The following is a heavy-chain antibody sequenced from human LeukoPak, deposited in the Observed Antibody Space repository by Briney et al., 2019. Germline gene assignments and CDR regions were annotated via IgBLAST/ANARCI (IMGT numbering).Heavy chain of an antibody. CDR3: AKDHARYSSGLRIDC. J-gene: IGHJ4*02. CDR1: GFTFSSYA. V-gene: IGHV3-23*01. Sequence: SGGSLRLSCAASGFTFSSYAMSWVRQAPGKGLEWVSSISAGGGSIYYAGSVKGRFTISRDNSKNTLFLQMNSLRAEDTAVYYCAKDHARYSSGLRIDCWGQGTLVTVSS. CDR2: ISAGGGSI. D-gene: IGHD5-18*01.